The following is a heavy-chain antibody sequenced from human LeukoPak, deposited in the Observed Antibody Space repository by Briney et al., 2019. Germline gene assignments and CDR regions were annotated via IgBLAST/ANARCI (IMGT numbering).Heavy chain of an antibody. V-gene: IGHV4-59*01. J-gene: IGHJ4*02. Sequence: SETLSLICTVSGGSISSYYWSWIRQPPGKGLEWIGYIYYSGSTNYNPSLKSRVTISVDTSKNQFSLKLSSVTAADTAVYYCARSMVRGVIVFDYWGQGTLVTVSS. CDR3: ARSMVRGVIVFDY. CDR1: GGSISSYY. D-gene: IGHD3-10*01. CDR2: IYYSGST.